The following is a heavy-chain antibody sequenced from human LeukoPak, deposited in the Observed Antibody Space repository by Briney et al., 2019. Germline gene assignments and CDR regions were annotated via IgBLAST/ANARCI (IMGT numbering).Heavy chain of an antibody. CDR3: ARDHYCSSTSCYTVERFFDY. D-gene: IGHD2-2*02. CDR1: GFTFSSYA. Sequence: PGRSLRLSCAASGFTFSSYAMHWVRQAPGKGLEWVAVISYGGSNKYYADSVKGRFTISRDNSKNTLYLQMNSLRAEDTAVYYCARDHYCSSTSCYTVERFFDYWGQGTLVTVSS. CDR2: ISYGGSNK. J-gene: IGHJ4*02. V-gene: IGHV3-30*04.